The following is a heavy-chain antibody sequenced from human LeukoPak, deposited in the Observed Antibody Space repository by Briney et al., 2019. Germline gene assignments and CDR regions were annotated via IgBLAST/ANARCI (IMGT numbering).Heavy chain of an antibody. Sequence: SETLSLTCTVSGCSMRNYYWSWIRQPPGKGLESIGYISGSGSTDYNPPLKSRVTISIDTSKNQFSLRLRSVTAADTAVYYCARPSVTLMIPFEFWGQGTLVTVSS. D-gene: IGHD3-16*01. CDR3: ARPSVTLMIPFEF. V-gene: IGHV4-59*01. J-gene: IGHJ4*02. CDR1: GCSMRNYY. CDR2: ISGSGST.